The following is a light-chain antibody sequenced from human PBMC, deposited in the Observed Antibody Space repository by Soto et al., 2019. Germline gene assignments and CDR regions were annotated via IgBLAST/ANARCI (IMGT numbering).Light chain of an antibody. CDR1: QSISRW. CDR3: KQHQTP. V-gene: IGKV1-5*03. J-gene: IGKJ5*01. Sequence: QPSHSLESLSAPVREGLTITCRASQSISRWLAWYQQKPGKATKLLISQASTLEAGVPSRFSGTGSGTEFTILLSGEQAVDFCTYYCKQHQTPFGQGTRLDVK. CDR2: QAS.